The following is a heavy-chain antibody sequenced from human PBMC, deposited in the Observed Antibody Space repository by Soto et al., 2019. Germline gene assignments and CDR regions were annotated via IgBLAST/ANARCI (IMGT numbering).Heavy chain of an antibody. CDR2: TVPILGTA. V-gene: IGHV1-69*01. D-gene: IGHD6-13*01. Sequence: QVQLVQSGAEVKKPGSSVRVSCKASGGTVSSFAISWVRQAPGQGLEWMGGTVPILGTAYYAQNSQGRVTISADESTNTAFMELTGLRSEDTAVYYCARGGYSSSWLFDYWGQGTLVTVSS. J-gene: IGHJ4*02. CDR1: GGTVSSFA. CDR3: ARGGYSSSWLFDY.